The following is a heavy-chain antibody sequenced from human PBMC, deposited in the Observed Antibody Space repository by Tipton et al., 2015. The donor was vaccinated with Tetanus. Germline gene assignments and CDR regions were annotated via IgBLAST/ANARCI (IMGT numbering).Heavy chain of an antibody. V-gene: IGHV4-59*01. D-gene: IGHD3-3*01. Sequence: TLSLTCTVSGGSISSYYWSWIRQPPGKGPEWIGHIYYSGSTNYNPSLKSRVTISVDTSKNQFSLKLSSVTAADTAVYYCARHVHGSGALLAGERFYYYGMDVWGQGTPVTVSS. CDR3: ARHVHGSGALLAGERFYYYGMDV. CDR2: IYYSGST. J-gene: IGHJ6*02. CDR1: GGSISSYY.